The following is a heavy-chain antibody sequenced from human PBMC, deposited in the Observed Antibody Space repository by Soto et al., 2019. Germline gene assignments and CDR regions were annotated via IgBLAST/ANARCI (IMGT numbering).Heavy chain of an antibody. V-gene: IGHV1-3*05. CDR2: INAGTGNT. D-gene: IGHD2-21*02. CDR3: ARSIVVVTALDY. Sequence: QVQLVQSGAEEKQPGASVKVSCKASGYTFTSYAMHWVRQAPGQRLEWMGWINAGTGNTKYSQKFQGRVTITRDTSAITAYMELSSLRSEDTAVYYCARSIVVVTALDYWGQGTLVTVSS. CDR1: GYTFTSYA. J-gene: IGHJ4*02.